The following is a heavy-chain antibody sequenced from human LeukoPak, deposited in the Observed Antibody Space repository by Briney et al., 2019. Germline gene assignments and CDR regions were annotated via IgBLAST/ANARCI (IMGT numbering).Heavy chain of an antibody. D-gene: IGHD2-2*01. CDR2: ISETSSYT. V-gene: IGHV3-21*01. CDR3: ARPLGYCSSTSCPPGYGMDV. CDR1: GFTFSSYG. J-gene: IGHJ6*02. Sequence: GGSLRLSCAASGFTFSSYGMHWVRQAPGKGLEWVSYISETSSYTYYADSVKGRFTISRDNAKNSLYLQMNSLRAEDTAVYYCARPLGYCSSTSCPPGYGMDVWGQGTTVTVSS.